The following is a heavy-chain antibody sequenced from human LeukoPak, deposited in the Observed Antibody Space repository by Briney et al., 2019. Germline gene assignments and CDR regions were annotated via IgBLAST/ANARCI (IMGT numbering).Heavy chain of an antibody. CDR2: ISGSGGST. D-gene: IGHD2-2*02. J-gene: IGHJ6*03. CDR1: GFTFSSYA. Sequence: GGSLRFSCAASGFTFSSYAMSWVRQAPGKGLEWVSAISGSGGSTYYADSVKGRFTISRDNSKNTLYLQMNSLRAEDTAVYYCAKGRYCSSTSCYNYYYYYMDVWGKGTTVTVSS. V-gene: IGHV3-23*01. CDR3: AKGRYCSSTSCYNYYYYYMDV.